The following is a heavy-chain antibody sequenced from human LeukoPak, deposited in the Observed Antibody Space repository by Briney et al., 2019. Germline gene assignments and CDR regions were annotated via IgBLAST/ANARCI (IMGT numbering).Heavy chain of an antibody. CDR1: GFTFSSYD. D-gene: IGHD6-19*01. Sequence: GGSLRLSCAASGFTFSSYDMTGVRQAPGRGLEWVSSIRPSGDNTYNRASVKGRFTISRDNSKNTVYLQMNNMRVDDTAVYYCARVAGWHWFDPWGQGTLVTVSS. J-gene: IGHJ5*02. CDR2: IRPSGDNT. CDR3: ARVAGWHWFDP. V-gene: IGHV3-23*01.